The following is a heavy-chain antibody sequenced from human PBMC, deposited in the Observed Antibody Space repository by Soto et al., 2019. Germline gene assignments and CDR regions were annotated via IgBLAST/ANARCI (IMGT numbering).Heavy chain of an antibody. D-gene: IGHD3-22*01. J-gene: IGHJ4*02. CDR1: GFTFSSYG. CDR2: IWYDGSNK. V-gene: IGHV3-33*01. CDR3: ARVGAFSRLWLWAYYFDY. Sequence: PGGSLRLSCAASGFTFSSYGMHWVRQAPGKGLEWVAVIWYDGSNKYYADSVKGRFTISRDNSKNTLYLQMNSLRAEDTAVYYCARVGAFSRLWLWAYYFDYWGQGTPVTVSS.